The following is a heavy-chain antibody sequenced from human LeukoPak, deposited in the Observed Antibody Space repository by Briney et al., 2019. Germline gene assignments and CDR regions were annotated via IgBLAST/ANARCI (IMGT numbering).Heavy chain of an antibody. D-gene: IGHD6-6*01. CDR1: VYTFTSYG. Sequence: ASVKVSCKACVYTFTSYGISWVRQAPGQGLEWMGWISAYNGNTNYAQKLQGRVTMTTDSSTSTAYLELRSLGSDDPAVYYCPREYSSSAKGDYYYYMDVWGKGTTVTVSS. CDR3: PREYSSSAKGDYYYYMDV. J-gene: IGHJ6*03. CDR2: ISAYNGNT. V-gene: IGHV1-18*01.